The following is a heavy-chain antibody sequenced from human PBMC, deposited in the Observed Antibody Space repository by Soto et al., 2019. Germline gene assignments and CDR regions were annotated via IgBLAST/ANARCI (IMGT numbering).Heavy chain of an antibody. Sequence: GWSLRLSCASSVFTFISYWMSWVRQAPGKGLEWVANIKQDGSEKYYVDSVKGRFTISRDNAKNSLYLQMNSLRAEDTAVYYCARDSYYYDSSGYYYWFDPWGQGTLVTVSS. CDR3: ARDSYYYDSSGYYYWFDP. V-gene: IGHV3-7*01. J-gene: IGHJ5*02. CDR1: VFTFISYW. CDR2: IKQDGSEK. D-gene: IGHD3-22*01.